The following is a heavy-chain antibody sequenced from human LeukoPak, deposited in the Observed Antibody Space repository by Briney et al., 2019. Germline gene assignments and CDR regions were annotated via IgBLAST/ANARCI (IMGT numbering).Heavy chain of an antibody. J-gene: IGHJ4*02. CDR2: IKSKTDGGTT. V-gene: IGHV3-15*01. CDR3: TTDAYIFVVVPAARDYFDY. D-gene: IGHD2-2*01. CDR1: GFTFSNAW. Sequence: GGSLRLSCAASGFTFSNAWMSWVRQAPGKGLEWVGRIKSKTDGGTTDYAAPVKGRFTVSRDDSKNTRYLQMNSLKTEDTAVYYCTTDAYIFVVVPAARDYFDYWGQGTLVTVSS.